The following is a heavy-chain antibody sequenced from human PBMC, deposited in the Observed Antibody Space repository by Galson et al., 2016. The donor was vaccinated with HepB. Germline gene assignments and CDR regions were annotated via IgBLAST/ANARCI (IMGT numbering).Heavy chain of an antibody. CDR3: ARDLSSGWLGDY. D-gene: IGHD6-19*01. V-gene: IGHV3-30*04. CDR2: IGYDGTDK. Sequence: SLRLSCAASGFIFTTYAMHWIRQAPGKGLEWVAIIGYDGTDKYYADSVKGRFTISRDNSKDTQYLQMNSLRSEDTAVYYCARDLSSGWLGDYWGQGILVSVSS. J-gene: IGHJ4*02. CDR1: GFIFTTYA.